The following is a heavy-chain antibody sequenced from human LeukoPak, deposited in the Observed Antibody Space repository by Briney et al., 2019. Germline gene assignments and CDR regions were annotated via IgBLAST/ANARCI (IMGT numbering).Heavy chain of an antibody. CDR3: VREDRSCYYH. V-gene: IGHV3-48*04. Sequence: GGSLRLSCAASGFTFGGYPMNWLRQPPGKGLESLAYISGNSGSIHYADSVKGRFTISKDNAKNSLYLQMNSLRAADTAVYYCVREDRSCYYHWGQGTVVIVSS. D-gene: IGHD1-26*01. J-gene: IGHJ4*02. CDR1: GFTFGGYP. CDR2: ISGNSGSI.